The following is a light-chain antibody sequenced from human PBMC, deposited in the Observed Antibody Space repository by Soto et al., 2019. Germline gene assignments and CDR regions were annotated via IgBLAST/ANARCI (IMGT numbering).Light chain of an antibody. CDR1: QSISSW. CDR3: HQYSTYSRT. V-gene: IGKV1-5*03. CDR2: KAS. Sequence: DIQMTQSPSTLSASVGDRVTITCRASQSISSWLAWYQQKPGKAPKLLIYKASSLESGVPSRFSGSGSGPEVTLTISSLQPDDFATYYCHQYSTYSRTFGPGTKVEIK. J-gene: IGKJ1*01.